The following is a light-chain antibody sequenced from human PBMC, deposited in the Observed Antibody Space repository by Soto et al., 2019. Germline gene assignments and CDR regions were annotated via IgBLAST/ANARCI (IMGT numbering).Light chain of an antibody. CDR2: TLS. CDR1: HIVLYSSNNKNY. J-gene: IGKJ5*01. V-gene: IGKV2-40*01. Sequence: VMTPSPDSLSVSLGERATINCKSIHIVLYSSNNKNYLAWYLQKPGQSPQLLIYTLSYRASGVPDRFSGSGSGTDFTLKISRVEADDVGVYYCMQRIEFPITFGQGTRLEIK. CDR3: MQRIEFPIT.